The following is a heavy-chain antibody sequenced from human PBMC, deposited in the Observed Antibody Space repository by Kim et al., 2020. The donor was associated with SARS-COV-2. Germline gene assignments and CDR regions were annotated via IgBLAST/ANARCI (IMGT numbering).Heavy chain of an antibody. V-gene: IGHV4-31*03. CDR2: IYYSGFT. CDR3: ASHWCTNGICSFDP. CDR1: GGSITRAGYS. D-gene: IGHD2-8*01. J-gene: IGHJ5*02. Sequence: SETLSLTCNVSGGSITRAGYSWNWIRQRPGKGLEWIGYIYYSGFTSYDPSLESRITISTDTSKNQFSLRLSSVTAADTAVYYCASHWCTNGICSFDPWGRGTLVVVSS.